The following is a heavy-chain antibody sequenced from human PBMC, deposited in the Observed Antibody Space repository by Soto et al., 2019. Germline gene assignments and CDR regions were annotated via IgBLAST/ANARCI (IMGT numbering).Heavy chain of an antibody. J-gene: IGHJ6*02. V-gene: IGHV5-51*01. CDR2: IYPGDSDT. D-gene: IGHD3-10*01. CDR3: ARHAQPGFSGRTIATIGPLVKGMDV. Sequence: GESLKISCNCSGYSFTSYWIGWVRQMPGKGLEWMGIIYPGDSDTRYSPSFQGQVTISADKSISTAYLQWSSLKASDTAMYYCARHAQPGFSGRTIATIGPLVKGMDVWGQGTKVPVYS. CDR1: GYSFTSYW.